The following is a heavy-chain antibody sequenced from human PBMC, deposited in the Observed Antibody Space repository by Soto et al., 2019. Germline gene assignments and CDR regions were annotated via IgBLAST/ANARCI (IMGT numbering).Heavy chain of an antibody. CDR1: GYTFTSYG. D-gene: IGHD3-10*01. J-gene: IGHJ4*02. Sequence: ASVKVSCKASGYTFTSYGISWVRQAPGQGLEWMGWISAYNGNTNYAQKLQGRVTMTTDTSTSTAYMELRSLRSDDTAVYYCARVVVNTMVRGVIIMVAYWGQGTLVTVSS. CDR3: ARVVVNTMVRGVIIMVAY. V-gene: IGHV1-18*04. CDR2: ISAYNGNT.